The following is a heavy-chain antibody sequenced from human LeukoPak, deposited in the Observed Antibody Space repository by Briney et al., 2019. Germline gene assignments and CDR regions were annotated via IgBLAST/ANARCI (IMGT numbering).Heavy chain of an antibody. CDR3: AREDYDILTGYYFFDY. CDR2: ISAYSGNT. D-gene: IGHD3-9*01. V-gene: IGHV1-18*04. J-gene: IGHJ4*02. Sequence: ASVKVSCKASGYTFTSYGISWVRQAPGQGLEWMGWISAYSGNTNYAQKLQGRVTMTTDTSTSTAYMELRSLRSDDTAVYYCAREDYDILTGYYFFDYWGQGTLVTVSS. CDR1: GYTFTSYG.